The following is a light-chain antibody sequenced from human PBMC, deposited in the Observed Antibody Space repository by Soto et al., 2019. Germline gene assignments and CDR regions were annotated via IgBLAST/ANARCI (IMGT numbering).Light chain of an antibody. CDR1: QTINSY. Sequence: DIQMTQSPSSLSASVGDRVTITCRASQTINSYLNWYQQKPGKAPKLLIYAASSLQSGVPSRFSGSGSGTAFTLTITSLQPEDFAIYFCQQSYSIPFTFGPGTKVDIK. CDR2: AAS. CDR3: QQSYSIPFT. J-gene: IGKJ3*01. V-gene: IGKV1-39*01.